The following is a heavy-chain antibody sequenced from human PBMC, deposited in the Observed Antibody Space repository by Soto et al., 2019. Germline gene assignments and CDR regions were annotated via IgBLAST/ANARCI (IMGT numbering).Heavy chain of an antibody. Sequence: EVQLLESGGGLVQPGGSLRLSCTASGFTFSSYAMNWVRQAPGKGLEWVSVISGSGGSTYYADSVKGRFTISRDNSKNKLDGQMNSLGAEDTAVYYCASRTSGWYFDYWGQGTLVTVSS. J-gene: IGHJ4*02. CDR1: GFTFSSYA. D-gene: IGHD6-19*01. CDR2: ISGSGGST. V-gene: IGHV3-23*01. CDR3: ASRTSGWYFDY.